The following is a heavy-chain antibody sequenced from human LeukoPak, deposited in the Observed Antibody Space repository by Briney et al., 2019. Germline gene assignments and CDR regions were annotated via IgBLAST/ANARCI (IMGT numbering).Heavy chain of an antibody. CDR2: IYYSGST. V-gene: IGHV4-59*01. CDR3: ARGGSSGYLDY. Sequence: SETLSLTCTVSGGSISSYYWSWIRQPPGKGLEWTGYIYYSGSTNYNPSLKSRVTISVDTSKNQFSLKLSSVTAADTAVYYCARGGSSGYLDYWGQGTLVTVSS. D-gene: IGHD3-22*01. CDR1: GGSISSYY. J-gene: IGHJ4*02.